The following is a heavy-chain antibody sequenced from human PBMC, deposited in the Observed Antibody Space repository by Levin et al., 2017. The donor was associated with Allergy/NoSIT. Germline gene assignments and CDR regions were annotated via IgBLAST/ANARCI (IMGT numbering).Heavy chain of an antibody. D-gene: IGHD5-18*01. CDR2: ISSSSSTI. CDR3: ATTGVDTAMAKPPPDYYYYYYMDV. J-gene: IGHJ6*03. CDR1: GFTFSSYS. V-gene: IGHV3-48*01. Sequence: GESLKISCAASGFTFSSYSMNWVRQAPGKGLEWVSYISSSSSTIYYADSVKGRFTISRDNAKNSLYLQMNSLRAEDTAVYYCATTGVDTAMAKPPPDYYYYYYMDVWGKGTTVTVSS.